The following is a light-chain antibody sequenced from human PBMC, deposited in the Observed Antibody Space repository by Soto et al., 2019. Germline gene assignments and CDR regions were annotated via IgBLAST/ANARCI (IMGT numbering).Light chain of an antibody. CDR3: ATWDDDLSAAV. CDR1: SSNIEGNT. Sequence: QSVLTQPPSLSGTPGQSVTISCSGSSSNIEGNTVHWYQHLPGTAPKLLIYIDQNRPSGIPVRFSGSKSGTSASLAISGLQSEDENDYYGATWDDDLSAAVFGRGTQLPVL. V-gene: IGLV1-44*01. J-gene: IGLJ7*01. CDR2: IDQ.